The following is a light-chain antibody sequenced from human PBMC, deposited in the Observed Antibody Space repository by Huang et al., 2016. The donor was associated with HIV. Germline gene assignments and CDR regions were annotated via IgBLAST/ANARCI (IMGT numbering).Light chain of an antibody. CDR3: QQYKNVPIT. J-gene: IGKJ5*01. CDR1: QDIADY. Sequence: DIQMTQSPSSLSAPVGDRVAITCQASQDIADYLNWYQQKPGKAPKLLMHTASNLETGVPSRFRGSGSGTHFTLTITSLQPEYIGAYYCQQYKNVPITFGQGTRLEIK. CDR2: TAS. V-gene: IGKV1-33*01.